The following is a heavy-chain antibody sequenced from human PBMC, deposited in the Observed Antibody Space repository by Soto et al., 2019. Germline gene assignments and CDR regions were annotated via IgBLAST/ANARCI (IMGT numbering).Heavy chain of an antibody. CDR3: GKSGGGGYDSNNDYSGGLLMGPS. J-gene: IGHJ4*02. CDR2: IYYDGSYE. V-gene: IGHV3-33*06. D-gene: IGHD3-22*01. Sequence: GGALRRSCAASGCIFSNYSMHWVRQAPGNGLEWVALIYYDGSYENYADSVKGRFTISRDNSKSTRWLQMNSLRVEDTAVYYLGKSGGGGYDSNNDYSGGLLMGPSWGQGTLVTVSS. CDR1: GCIFSNYS.